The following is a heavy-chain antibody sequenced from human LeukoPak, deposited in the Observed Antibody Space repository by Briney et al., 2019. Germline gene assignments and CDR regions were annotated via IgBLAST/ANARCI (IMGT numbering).Heavy chain of an antibody. CDR1: GYTFTSYY. D-gene: IGHD2-15*01. CDR2: INPNSGGT. V-gene: IGHV1-2*02. J-gene: IGHJ5*02. Sequence: GASVKVSCKASGYTFTSYYMHWVRQAPGQGLEWMGWINPNSGGTNYAQKFQGRVTMTRDTSISTAYMELSRLRSDDTAVYYCARRVVAATRVNWFDPWGQGTLVTVSS. CDR3: ARRVVAATRVNWFDP.